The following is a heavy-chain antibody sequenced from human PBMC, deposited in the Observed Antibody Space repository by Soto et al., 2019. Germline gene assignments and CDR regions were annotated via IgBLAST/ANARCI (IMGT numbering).Heavy chain of an antibody. D-gene: IGHD6-13*01. CDR2: ISATGGST. CDR1: GFSFSTYA. V-gene: IGHV3-23*01. CDR3: AKGPRASGNYYNGIDD. Sequence: EAQLLESGGGLVQPGGSLRLSCAASGFSFSTYAMSWVRQAPGKGLEWVSVISATGGSTFYADSVKGRFTVSRDNSRNTLYLQTISLRVEDTALYYGAKGPRASGNYYNGIDDRVQGTTVSV. J-gene: IGHJ6*02.